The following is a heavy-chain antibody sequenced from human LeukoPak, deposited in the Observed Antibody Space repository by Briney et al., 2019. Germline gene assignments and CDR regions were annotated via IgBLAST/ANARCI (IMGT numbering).Heavy chain of an antibody. D-gene: IGHD1-26*01. Sequence: GGSLRLSCAASGFTFSSYRMNWVRQAPGKGLQWVSSISSSSSYIYYADSVKGRFTISRDNAKNSPYLQMNSLRAEDTAVYYCARAREGRWELLGAFDIWGQGTMVTVSS. CDR2: ISSSSSYI. CDR3: ARAREGRWELLGAFDI. CDR1: GFTFSSYR. J-gene: IGHJ3*02. V-gene: IGHV3-21*01.